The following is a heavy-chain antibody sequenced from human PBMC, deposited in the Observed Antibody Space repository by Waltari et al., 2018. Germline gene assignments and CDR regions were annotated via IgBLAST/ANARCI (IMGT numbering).Heavy chain of an antibody. Sequence: EVQLVESGGNLIQPGGSLRLSCAASGFTVRTNFISWVRQAPGKGLEWVSIIYSGGNTYYAGSVKGRFSISRDNGKNLLYLHMNSLRADDTAVYYCARDEMHRTTWYHFWGQGTQVTVSS. V-gene: IGHV3-53*01. CDR1: GFTVRTNF. J-gene: IGHJ4*02. D-gene: IGHD6-13*01. CDR2: IYSGGNT. CDR3: ARDEMHRTTWYHF.